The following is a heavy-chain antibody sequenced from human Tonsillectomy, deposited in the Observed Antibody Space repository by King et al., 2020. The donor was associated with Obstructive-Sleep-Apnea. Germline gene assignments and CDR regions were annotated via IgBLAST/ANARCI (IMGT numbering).Heavy chain of an antibody. J-gene: IGHJ4*02. CDR3: AKETLPYFDPQSHFDY. D-gene: IGHD3-9*01. CDR2: VSWNSGSI. V-gene: IGHV3-9*01. Sequence: VQLVESGGGLVQPGRSLRLSCEASGFTFYDYAMHWVRQAPGKGLEWVSGVSWNSGSIVYADSVKGRFTISRDNAKNSLYLQMNSLRAEDTAFYYCAKETLPYFDPQSHFDYWGQGTLVTVSS. CDR1: GFTFYDYA.